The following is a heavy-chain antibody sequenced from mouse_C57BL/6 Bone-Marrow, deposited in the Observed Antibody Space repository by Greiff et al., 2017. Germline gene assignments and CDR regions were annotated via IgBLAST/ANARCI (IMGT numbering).Heavy chain of an antibody. J-gene: IGHJ4*01. V-gene: IGHV1-82*01. D-gene: IGHD2-5*01. Sequence: VQLQQSGPELVKPGASVKISCKASGYAFSSSWMNWVKQRPGKGLEWIGLIYPGDGDTNYNGKFKGKATLTADKSSSTAYMQLSSLTSEDSAVYFCARGYSNYYYCYAMDYWGQGTSVTVSS. CDR2: IYPGDGDT. CDR1: GYAFSSSW. CDR3: ARGYSNYYYCYAMDY.